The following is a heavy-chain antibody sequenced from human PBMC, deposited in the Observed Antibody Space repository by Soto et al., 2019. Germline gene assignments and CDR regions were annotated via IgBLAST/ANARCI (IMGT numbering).Heavy chain of an antibody. V-gene: IGHV2-70*01. J-gene: IGHJ4*02. CDR1: GFSLSTSGMC. D-gene: IGHD6-19*01. Sequence: SGPTLVNPIETLTLTCTFSGFSLSTSGMCVSWIRQSPGKALEWLALIDWDDDKYYSTSLKTRLTISKDTSKNQVVLTMTNMDPVDTATYYCARMLTAVAGRNYLDFWGQGALVTVSS. CDR3: ARMLTAVAGRNYLDF. CDR2: IDWDDDK.